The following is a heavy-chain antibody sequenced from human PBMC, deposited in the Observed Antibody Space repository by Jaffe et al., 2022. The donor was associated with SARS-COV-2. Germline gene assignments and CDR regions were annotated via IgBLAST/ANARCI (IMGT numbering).Heavy chain of an antibody. CDR1: GFTFSSYS. V-gene: IGHV3-21*01. CDR2: ISSSSSYI. CDR3: ARDASALGRGVGDGYFQH. D-gene: IGHD2-15*01. Sequence: EVQLVESGGGLVKPGGSLRLSCAASGFTFSSYSMNWVRQAPGKGLEWVSSISSSSSYIYYADSVKGRFTISRDNAKNSLYLQMNSLRAEDTAVYYCARDASALGRGVGDGYFQHWGQGTLVTVSS. J-gene: IGHJ1*01.